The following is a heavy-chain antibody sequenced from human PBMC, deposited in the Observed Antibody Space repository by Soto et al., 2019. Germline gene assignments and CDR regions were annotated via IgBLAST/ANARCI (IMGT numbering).Heavy chain of an antibody. D-gene: IGHD1-26*01. CDR2: IYYSGST. V-gene: IGHV4-31*03. CDR1: GGSFSSGGYY. CDR3: ASLSGTYYFDY. Sequence: SETLSLTCTVSGGSFSSGGYYWSWIRQHPGKGLEWIGYIYYSGSTYYNPSLKSRVTISIDTSKNQFSLNLNSVTAADTALYYCASLSGTYYFDYWGQGTLVTVSS. J-gene: IGHJ4*02.